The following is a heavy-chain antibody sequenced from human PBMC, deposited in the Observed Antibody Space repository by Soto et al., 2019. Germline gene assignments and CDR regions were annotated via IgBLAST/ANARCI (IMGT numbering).Heavy chain of an antibody. J-gene: IGHJ5*02. D-gene: IGHD3-22*01. CDR1: GFTFSTYG. V-gene: IGHV3-33*01. Sequence: QVQLVESGGGVVQPGRSVRLSCAASGFTFSTYGMHWVRQAPGKGLEWVAVIWYDGNIKYYADSVKGRFTISRDNSKNTLYLQMNSLRAEDTAVYYCARFLHYDSSCYAWGQGTLVTVSS. CDR2: IWYDGNIK. CDR3: ARFLHYDSSCYA.